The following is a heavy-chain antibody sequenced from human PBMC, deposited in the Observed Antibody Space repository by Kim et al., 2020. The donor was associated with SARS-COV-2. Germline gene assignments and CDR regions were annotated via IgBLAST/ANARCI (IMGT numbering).Heavy chain of an antibody. CDR1: GFTFSSYA. CDR3: ARENYFGSGFFYYYYYYVMDV. J-gene: IGHJ6*02. CDR2: ISYDGSNK. D-gene: IGHD3-10*01. Sequence: GGSLRLSCAASGFTFSSYAMHWVRQAPGKGLEWVAVISYDGSNKYYADSVKGRFTISRDNSKNTLYLQMNSLRAEDTAVYYCARENYFGSGFFYYYYYYVMDVWGQETTVTVSS. V-gene: IGHV3-30*04.